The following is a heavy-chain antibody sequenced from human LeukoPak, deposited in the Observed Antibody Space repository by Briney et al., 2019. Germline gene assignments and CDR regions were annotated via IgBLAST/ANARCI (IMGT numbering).Heavy chain of an antibody. Sequence: KPSETLSLTCTVSGGSISSSSYYWGWIRQPPGKGLEWIGSIYYSGSTYYNPSLKSRVTISVDTSKNQFSLKLSSVTAADTAVYYCARAQYPALGYFDYWGQGTLVTVSS. CDR2: IYYSGST. J-gene: IGHJ4*02. D-gene: IGHD2/OR15-2a*01. CDR1: GGSISSSSYY. CDR3: ARAQYPALGYFDY. V-gene: IGHV4-39*07.